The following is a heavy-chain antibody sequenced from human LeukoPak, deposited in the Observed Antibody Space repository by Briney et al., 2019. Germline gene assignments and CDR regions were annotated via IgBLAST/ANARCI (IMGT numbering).Heavy chain of an antibody. CDR3: AKDWQWERLTGAFNV. D-gene: IGHD1-26*01. Sequence: PGGSLRLSCAASGFTFTSYWIHWVRQAPGKGLVWVSRIKGDESSTNYADSVKGRFTISRDNSKNTLHLQMNSLRPEDTAMYYCAKDWQWERLTGAFNVWGQGTMVTVS. CDR1: GFTFTSYW. V-gene: IGHV3-74*01. J-gene: IGHJ3*01. CDR2: IKGDESST.